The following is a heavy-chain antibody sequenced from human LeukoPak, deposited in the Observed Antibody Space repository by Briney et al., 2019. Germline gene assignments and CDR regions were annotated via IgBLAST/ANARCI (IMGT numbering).Heavy chain of an antibody. CDR3: ARGSFSPDSSGYYGTFDY. CDR2: ISYDGSNK. D-gene: IGHD3-22*01. CDR1: GFTFSSYA. V-gene: IGHV3-30-3*01. Sequence: GGSLRLSCAASGFTFSSYAMHWVRQAPGQGLEWVAVISYDGSNKYYADSVKGRITSSRDNSKNTLYLQMNSLRAEDTAVYYCARGSFSPDSSGYYGTFDYWGQGTLVTVSS. J-gene: IGHJ4*02.